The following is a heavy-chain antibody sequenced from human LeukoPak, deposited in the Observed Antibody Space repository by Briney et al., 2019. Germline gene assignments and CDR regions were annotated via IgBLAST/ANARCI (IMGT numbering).Heavy chain of an antibody. CDR1: GFTFSSYE. CDR3: ATRGLSGYYYGMDV. D-gene: IGHD2-15*01. J-gene: IGHJ6*02. Sequence: GGSLRLSCAASGFTFSSYEMNWVRQAPGKGLEWVSYISSSGSTIYYADSVKGRFTISRDNAKNSLYLQMNSLRAEDTAIYYCATRGLSGYYYGMDVWGQGTTVTVSS. V-gene: IGHV3-48*03. CDR2: ISSSGSTI.